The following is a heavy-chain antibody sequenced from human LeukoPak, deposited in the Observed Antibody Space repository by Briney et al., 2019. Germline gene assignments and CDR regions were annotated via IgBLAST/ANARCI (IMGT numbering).Heavy chain of an antibody. Sequence: GRSLRLSCAASGFTFDGYAMHWVRHAPGKGLEWVSGISWNSGSIGYADSVKGRFTISRDNAKNSLYLQMNSLRAEDTALYYCAKGKGLGRYYYGMDVWGQGTTVTVSS. CDR3: AKGKGLGRYYYGMDV. CDR1: GFTFDGYA. D-gene: IGHD1-26*01. J-gene: IGHJ6*02. CDR2: ISWNSGSI. V-gene: IGHV3-9*01.